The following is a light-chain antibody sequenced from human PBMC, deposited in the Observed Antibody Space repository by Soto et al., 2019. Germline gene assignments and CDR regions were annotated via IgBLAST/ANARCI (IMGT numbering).Light chain of an antibody. Sequence: EIVFTQSPATLSVSPGEIASLSCRASQSVSSSYLAWYQQKPGQAPRLLIYGASSRATGIPDRFSGSGSGTDFTLTISRLEPEDFAVYYCQQYGSSPTTFGQGTKVDI. J-gene: IGKJ1*01. CDR3: QQYGSSPTT. CDR2: GAS. CDR1: QSVSSSY. V-gene: IGKV3-20*01.